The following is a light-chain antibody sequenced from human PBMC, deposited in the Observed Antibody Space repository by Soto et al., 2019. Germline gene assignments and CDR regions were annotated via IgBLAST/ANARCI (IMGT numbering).Light chain of an antibody. V-gene: IGKV3-15*01. J-gene: IGKJ4*01. CDR2: GAS. CDR3: QQYNYWPPVT. Sequence: EIVMTQSPATLSVSPGERATLSCRASQTISSDLAWYQQKPGQAPRLLIYGASTRATGIPARFSGSGSGTEFTLTISSLQSEDFAVYYCQQYNYWPPVTFGGGTKLEIK. CDR1: QTISSD.